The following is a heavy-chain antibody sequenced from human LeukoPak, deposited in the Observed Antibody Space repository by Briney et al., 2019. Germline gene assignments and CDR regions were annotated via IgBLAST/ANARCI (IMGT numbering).Heavy chain of an antibody. CDR1: GYSFSSSW. J-gene: IGHJ3*02. Sequence: GESLKISCKGSGYSFSSSWIGWVRQMPGKGLEWMGIIYPGDSDTRYSPSFQGQVTISADKSISTAYLQWSSLKASDTAMYYCARGGLYSSGWYPGNAFDIWGQGIMVTVSS. CDR3: ARGGLYSSGWYPGNAFDI. CDR2: IYPGDSDT. D-gene: IGHD6-19*01. V-gene: IGHV5-51*01.